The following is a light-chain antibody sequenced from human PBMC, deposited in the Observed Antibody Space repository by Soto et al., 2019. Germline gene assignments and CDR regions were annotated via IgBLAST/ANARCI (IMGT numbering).Light chain of an antibody. Sequence: VLTQSPATLSLSPGDSAALSCRDSQNVYRYLAWYQQNTGQAPRILISDESNRATGIPDRLSGSGSGTDLNLTISRLEPEDFAVYYCQKRSNGALTCGGGTKVDIK. CDR1: QNVYRY. CDR2: DES. J-gene: IGKJ4*01. CDR3: QKRSNGALT. V-gene: IGKV3-11*01.